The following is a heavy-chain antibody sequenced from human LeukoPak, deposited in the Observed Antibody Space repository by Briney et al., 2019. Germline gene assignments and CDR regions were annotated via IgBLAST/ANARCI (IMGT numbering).Heavy chain of an antibody. CDR2: ITPILRIA. J-gene: IGHJ4*02. CDR3: ATDCRGGYGVIDY. CDR1: RGTLRSYT. V-gene: IGHV1-69*04. Sequence: SVNVSCKASRGTLRSYTISWLRQAPGQGLEWMGRITPILRIANYAQKFQGRVTITADKSTSTAYMELSSLRSEDTAVHYCATDCRGGYGVIDYWGQGTLVTVSS. D-gene: IGHD2-8*01.